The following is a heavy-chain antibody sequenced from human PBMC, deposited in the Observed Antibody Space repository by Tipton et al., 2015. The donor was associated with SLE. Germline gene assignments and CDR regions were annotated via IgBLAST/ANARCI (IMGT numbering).Heavy chain of an antibody. J-gene: IGHJ2*01. V-gene: IGHV4-34*01. Sequence: TLSLTCTVSGGSISSHYWSWIRQPPGTGLEWIGEINHSGSTNYNPSLKSRVTISLDTSKNQFSLKLTSVTAADTADTAVYYCARGTSEGYFDLWGRGTLVTVSS. CDR3: ARGTSEGYFDL. CDR2: INHSGST. D-gene: IGHD6-6*01. CDR1: GGSISSHY.